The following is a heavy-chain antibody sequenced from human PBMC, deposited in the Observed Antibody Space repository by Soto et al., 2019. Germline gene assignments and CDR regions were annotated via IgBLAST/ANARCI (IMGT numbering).Heavy chain of an antibody. J-gene: IGHJ4*02. CDR1: GFTFSNYW. Sequence: EVQLVESGGGLVQPGGSLRLSCAGSGFTFSNYWMHWVRQAPGKGLEWVSRIDHDGPTDYADSVRGRFTISRDNAENTLYLQMNSLRHEYTAVYYCVRDSHGDYWGQGTLVTVSS. V-gene: IGHV3-74*01. CDR2: IDHDGPT. CDR3: VRDSHGDY.